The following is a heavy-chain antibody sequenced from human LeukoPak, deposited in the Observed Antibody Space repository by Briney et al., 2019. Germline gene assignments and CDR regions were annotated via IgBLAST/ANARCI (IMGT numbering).Heavy chain of an antibody. V-gene: IGHV3-23*01. CDR3: AKDLCCSSTSCYCGGNAFDI. CDR1: GFTFSSYA. Sequence: GGSLRLSCAASGFTFSSYAMSWVRRAPGKGLEWVSAISGSGGSTYYADSVKGRFTISRDNSKNTLYLQMNSLRAEDTAVYYCAKDLCCSSTSCYCGGNAFDIWGQGTMVTVSS. D-gene: IGHD2-2*01. J-gene: IGHJ3*02. CDR2: ISGSGGST.